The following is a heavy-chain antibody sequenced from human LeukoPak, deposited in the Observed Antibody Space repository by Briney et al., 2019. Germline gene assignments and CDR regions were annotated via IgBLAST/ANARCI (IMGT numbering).Heavy chain of an antibody. Sequence: GGSLRLSCAASGFTFSSYSMNWVRQAPGKGLEWVSAISGSGGSTYYADSVKGRFTISRDNSKNTLYLQMNSLRAEDTAVYYCAKETGVVASLGPDYWGQGTLVTVSS. CDR3: AKETGVVASLGPDY. D-gene: IGHD3-22*01. CDR1: GFTFSSYS. V-gene: IGHV3-23*01. CDR2: ISGSGGST. J-gene: IGHJ4*02.